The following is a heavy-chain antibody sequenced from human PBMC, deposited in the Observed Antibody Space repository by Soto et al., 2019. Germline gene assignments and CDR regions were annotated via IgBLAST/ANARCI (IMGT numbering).Heavy chain of an antibody. V-gene: IGHV3-30-3*01. Sequence: QVQLVESGGGVVQPGRSLRLSCAASGFTFSSYAMHWVRQAPGKGLEWVAGISYDGSNKYYADSVKGRFTISRDNSKNTLYLQMNSLRAEDTAVYYCARDGASSSGWYYYYGMDVWGQGTTVTVSS. CDR2: ISYDGSNK. J-gene: IGHJ6*02. D-gene: IGHD6-19*01. CDR3: ARDGASSSGWYYYYGMDV. CDR1: GFTFSSYA.